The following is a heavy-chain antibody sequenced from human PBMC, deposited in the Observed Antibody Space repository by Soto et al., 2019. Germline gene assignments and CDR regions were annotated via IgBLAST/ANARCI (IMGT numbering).Heavy chain of an antibody. V-gene: IGHV2-5*01. CDR3: AHRGYGDYPRDNWFDP. Sequence: QITLKESGPPLVKPTQTLTLTCTFSGFSLKTGGAGVGWIRQPPGKALEWLAVIYWNEDKRYSPSLKTRLTITKDTSKNQVVLTITNMDPVDTATYYCAHRGYGDYPRDNWFDPWGQGTLVIVSS. D-gene: IGHD4-17*01. CDR1: GFSLKTGGAG. CDR2: IYWNEDK. J-gene: IGHJ5*02.